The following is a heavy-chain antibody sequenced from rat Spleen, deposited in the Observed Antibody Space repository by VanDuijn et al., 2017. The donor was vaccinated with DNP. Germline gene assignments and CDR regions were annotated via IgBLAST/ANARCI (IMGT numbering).Heavy chain of an antibody. CDR2: INTGSGGT. CDR1: GYTFTTYY. V-gene: IGHV1-43*01. D-gene: IGHD4-3*01. J-gene: IGHJ3*01. Sequence: QVQLQQSGAELAKPGSSVMISCRASGYTFTTYYISWIKQTTGQGLEYIGYINTGSGGTNYNEKFKGKATLTVAKSSSTAFIQLSSLTPDDSAVYYCARGSDGVWLAYWGQGTLVTVSS. CDR3: ARGSDGVWLAY.